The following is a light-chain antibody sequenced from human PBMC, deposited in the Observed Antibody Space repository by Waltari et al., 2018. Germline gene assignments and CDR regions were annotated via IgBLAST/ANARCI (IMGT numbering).Light chain of an antibody. CDR3: HQYNTLPLT. V-gene: IGKV1-5*03. CDR2: KAS. J-gene: IGKJ4*01. CDR1: ESVKNN. Sequence: TCRASESVKNNLAWYQHQPGKAPKVLVHKASRLESGVASRFSGSGYGTEFTLTISSLEPDDFATYYCHQYNTLPLTFGGGTKVEIK.